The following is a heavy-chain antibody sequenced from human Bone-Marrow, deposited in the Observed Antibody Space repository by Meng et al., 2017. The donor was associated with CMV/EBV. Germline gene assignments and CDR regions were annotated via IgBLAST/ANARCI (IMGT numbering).Heavy chain of an antibody. CDR1: GFTFRSYA. CDR2: ISSSSSSI. Sequence: GESLKISCAASGFTFRSYAMNWVRQAPGKGLEWLSSISSSSSSIYYADSVQGRFTISRDNAKNSLYLQMNSLRAEDTAMYYCAKGTYSSGWCDCWGQGTLVTVSS. CDR3: AKGTYSSGWCDC. J-gene: IGHJ5*01. D-gene: IGHD6-19*01. V-gene: IGHV3-21*01.